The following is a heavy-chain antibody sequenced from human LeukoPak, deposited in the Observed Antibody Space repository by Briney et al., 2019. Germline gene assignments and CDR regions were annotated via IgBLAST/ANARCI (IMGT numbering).Heavy chain of an antibody. Sequence: GESLKISCKGSGYSFIDYWIGWVRQMPGKGLEWMGIIYPDDSDTRYSLSFQGQVTISADKSISTAHLQWSSLKASDTAIYYCARQIDSREEDGFDIWGQGTVVTVSS. CDR3: ARQIDSREEDGFDI. CDR2: IYPDDSDT. D-gene: IGHD1-26*01. CDR1: GYSFIDYW. V-gene: IGHV5-51*01. J-gene: IGHJ3*02.